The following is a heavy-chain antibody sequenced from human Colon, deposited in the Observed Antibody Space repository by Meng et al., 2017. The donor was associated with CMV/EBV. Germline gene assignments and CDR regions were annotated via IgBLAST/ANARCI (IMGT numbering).Heavy chain of an antibody. J-gene: IGHJ4*02. Sequence: QAQLQQSGPGLVKPPPTRTLTCAFSGDSGSSNSAAWNWISQSPSRGVQWRGRTYQRSKWYHYYTVLVRSRTSSNPDTSKHHFSLQLNSVTPEDTAMYYCARYDGQVGASSYLDYWGQGILVTVSS. D-gene: IGHD2-15*01. V-gene: IGHV6-1*01. CDR2: TYQRSKWYH. CDR3: ARYDGQVGASSYLDY. CDR1: GDSGSSNSAA.